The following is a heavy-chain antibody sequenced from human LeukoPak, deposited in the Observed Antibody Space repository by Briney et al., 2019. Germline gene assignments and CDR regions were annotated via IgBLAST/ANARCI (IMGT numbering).Heavy chain of an antibody. CDR3: AKAVGTSGNYSPSDY. V-gene: IGHV3-23*01. CDR2: IRFSGEST. CDR1: GFTFGRHA. Sequence: PGGSLRLSCAASGFTFGRHAMNWVRQAPGKGLEWVSAIRFSGESTYYADSVKGRFTISRDNSKNTLYLQMDSLRAEDTAVYYCAKAVGTSGNYSPSDYWGQGTLVTVSS. D-gene: IGHD3-10*01. J-gene: IGHJ4*02.